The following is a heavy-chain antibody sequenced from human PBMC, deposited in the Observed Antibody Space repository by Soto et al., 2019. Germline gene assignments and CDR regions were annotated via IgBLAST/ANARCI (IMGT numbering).Heavy chain of an antibody. D-gene: IGHD3-22*01. CDR1: GYTFTSYD. Sequence: ASVKVSCKASGYTFTSYDINWVRQATGQGLEWMGWMNPNSGNTGYAQKFQGRVTMTRNTSISTAYMELSSLRSEDTAVYYCARGSIFPGGYYSVLDCWGQGTLVTVSS. CDR3: ARGSIFPGGYYSVLDC. V-gene: IGHV1-8*01. J-gene: IGHJ4*02. CDR2: MNPNSGNT.